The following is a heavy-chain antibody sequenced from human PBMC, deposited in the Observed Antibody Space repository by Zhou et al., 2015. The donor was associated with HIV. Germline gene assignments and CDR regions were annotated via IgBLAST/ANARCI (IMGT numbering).Heavy chain of an antibody. CDR2: IIPFFLAV. V-gene: IGHV1-69*01. Sequence: QVQLVQSGAEVKKSGSSVKVSCQTSGGTFSNYAFIWVRQAPGQGLVWMGGIIPFFLAVNYAPQFQGRVTITADESTSTAYMELSSLRSEDTAAYYCAREGWGSWYFDLWGRGTLVSVSS. J-gene: IGHJ2*01. D-gene: IGHD7-27*01. CDR3: AREGWGSWYFDL. CDR1: GGTFSNYA.